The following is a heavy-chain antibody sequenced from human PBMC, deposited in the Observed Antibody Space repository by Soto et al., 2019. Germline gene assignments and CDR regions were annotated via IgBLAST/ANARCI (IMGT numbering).Heavy chain of an antibody. J-gene: IGHJ4*02. CDR2: IYYSGST. CDR1: GGSISSYY. Sequence: SETLSLTCTVPGGSISSYYWSWIRQPPGKGLEWIGYIYYSGSTNYDPSLKSRVTISVDTSKNQFSLKLSSVTAADTAVYYCARDGGDLDYWGQGTLVTVSS. V-gene: IGHV4-59*01. CDR3: ARDGGDLDY. D-gene: IGHD2-21*01.